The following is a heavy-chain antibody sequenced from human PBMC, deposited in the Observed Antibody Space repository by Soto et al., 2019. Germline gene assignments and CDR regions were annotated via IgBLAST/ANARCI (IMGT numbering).Heavy chain of an antibody. V-gene: IGHV1-69*13. J-gene: IGHJ6*02. Sequence: SVKVSCKASGGTFSSYAISWVRQAPGQGLEWMGGIIPIFGTANYAQKFQGRVTITADESTSTAYMELSSLRSEDTAVYYCARDQILGAAVGMSYGYYYGMDVWGQGTTVTVSS. D-gene: IGHD6-13*01. CDR3: ARDQILGAAVGMSYGYYYGMDV. CDR1: GGTFSSYA. CDR2: IIPIFGTA.